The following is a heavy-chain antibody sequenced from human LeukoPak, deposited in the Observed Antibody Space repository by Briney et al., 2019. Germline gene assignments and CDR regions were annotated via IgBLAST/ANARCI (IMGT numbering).Heavy chain of an antibody. J-gene: IGHJ6*03. V-gene: IGHV4-4*09. D-gene: IGHD3-10*01. CDR1: GDSISNYY. CDR2: IYTSGST. CDR3: ARRTGYYYGSGSYPNYYMDV. Sequence: SETLSLTCAVSGDSISNYYWSWIRQPPGKGLEWIGYIYTSGSTNYNPSLKSRVTISVDTSKNQFSLRLTSVTAADTAVYYCARRTGYYYGSGSYPNYYMDVWGKGTTVTVSS.